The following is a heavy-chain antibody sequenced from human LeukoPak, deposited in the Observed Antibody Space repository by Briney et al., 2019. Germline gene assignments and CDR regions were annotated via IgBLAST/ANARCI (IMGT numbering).Heavy chain of an antibody. CDR2: IKSKVGGGTI. Sequence: GGSLRLSCVASGFTFSDAWMSWVRQAPGKGLEWVGRIKSKVGGGTIAYGARGKGRFTISREDSRNRRYLQVNAVKTDDTSGYYCTTRRQGGCWGQGPLVTVS. V-gene: IGHV3-15*01. CDR3: TTRRQGGC. CDR1: GFTFSDAW. J-gene: IGHJ4*02. D-gene: IGHD6-25*01.